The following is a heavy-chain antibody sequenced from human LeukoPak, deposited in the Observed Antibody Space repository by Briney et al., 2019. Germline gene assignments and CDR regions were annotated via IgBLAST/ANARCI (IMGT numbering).Heavy chain of an antibody. CDR3: ASSRQGGHGYSYGYGDSLSDY. V-gene: IGHV1-69*05. Sequence: ASVKVSCKASGGTFSSYAISWVRQAPGQGLEWMGGIIPIFGTANYAQKFQGRVTVTTDESTSTAYMELSSLRSEDTAVYYCASSRQGGHGYSYGYGDSLSDYWGQGTLVTVSS. D-gene: IGHD5-18*01. J-gene: IGHJ4*02. CDR1: GGTFSSYA. CDR2: IIPIFGTA.